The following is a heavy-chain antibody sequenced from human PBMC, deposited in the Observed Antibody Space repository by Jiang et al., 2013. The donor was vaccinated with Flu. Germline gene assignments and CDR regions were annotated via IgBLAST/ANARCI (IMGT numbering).Heavy chain of an antibody. CDR2: ISSSGSTI. CDR3: ARDSSGWYGLFDY. V-gene: IGHV3-48*03. J-gene: IGHJ4*02. Sequence: SYEMNWVRQAPGKGLEWVSYISSSGSTIYYADSVKGRFTISRDNAKNSLYLQMNSLRAEDTAVYYCARDSSGWYGLFDYWGQGTLVTVSS. CDR1: SYE. D-gene: IGHD6-19*01.